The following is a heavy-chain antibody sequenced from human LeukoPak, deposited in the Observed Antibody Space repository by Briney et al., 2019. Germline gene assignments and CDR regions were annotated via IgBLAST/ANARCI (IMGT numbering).Heavy chain of an antibody. V-gene: IGHV4-59*08. Sequence: PSETLSLTCTVSGGSISSYYWSWIRQPPGKGLEWIGYIYYSGSTNYNPSLKSRVTISVDTSKNQFSLKLSSVTAADTAVYYCAASVKLRFLEWLSAPLDEYNWFDPWGQGTLVTVSS. CDR2: IYYSGST. D-gene: IGHD3-3*01. CDR1: GGSISSYY. J-gene: IGHJ5*02. CDR3: AASVKLRFLEWLSAPLDEYNWFDP.